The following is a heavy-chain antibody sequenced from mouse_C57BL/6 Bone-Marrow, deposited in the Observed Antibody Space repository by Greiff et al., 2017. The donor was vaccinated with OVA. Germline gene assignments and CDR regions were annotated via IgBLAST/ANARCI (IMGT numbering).Heavy chain of an antibody. V-gene: IGHV5-6*01. CDR1: GFTFSSYG. Sequence: EVMLVESGGDLVKPGGSLKLSCAASGFTFSSYGMSWVRQTPDKRLEWVATISSGGSYTYYPDSVKGRFTISRDNAKNTLYLQMSSLKSEDTAMYYCARDYDYDVGLYFDYWGQGTTLTVSS. D-gene: IGHD2-4*01. CDR3: ARDYDYDVGLYFDY. J-gene: IGHJ2*01. CDR2: ISSGGSYT.